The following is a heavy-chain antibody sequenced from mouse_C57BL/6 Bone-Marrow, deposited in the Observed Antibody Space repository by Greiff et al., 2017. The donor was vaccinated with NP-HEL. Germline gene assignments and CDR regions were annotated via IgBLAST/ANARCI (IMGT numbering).Heavy chain of an antibody. CDR3: ARSWSYYGSSWYFEV. CDR1: GYTFTSYW. CDR2: IHPTSGST. Sequence: QVQLQQPGAELVKPGASVKLSCKASGYTFTSYWMHWVKQRPGQGLEWIGMIHPTSGSTNYNEKFKSKATLTVDKSSSTAYMQLSSLTSEDSAVYYCARSWSYYGSSWYFEVWGTGTTVTVSS. V-gene: IGHV1-64*01. D-gene: IGHD1-1*01. J-gene: IGHJ1*03.